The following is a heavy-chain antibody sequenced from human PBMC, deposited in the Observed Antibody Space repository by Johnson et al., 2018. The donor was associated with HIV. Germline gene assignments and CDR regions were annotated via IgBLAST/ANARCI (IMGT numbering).Heavy chain of an antibody. CDR1: GFTVSNYY. V-gene: IGHV3-66*01. CDR2: IYSGGST. Sequence: VQLVESGGGLVQPGRSLRLSCVASGFTVSNYYMTWVRQSPGKGLEWVSVIYSGGSTYYADSVKGRFTISRDTSKNTLYLQMNSLRAEDTAVYYCARDFKDSSSWYGAFDIWGQGTMVTVSS. D-gene: IGHD6-13*01. CDR3: ARDFKDSSSWYGAFDI. J-gene: IGHJ3*02.